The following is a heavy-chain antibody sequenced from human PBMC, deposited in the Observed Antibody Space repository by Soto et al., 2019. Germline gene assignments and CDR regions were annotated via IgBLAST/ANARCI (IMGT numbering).Heavy chain of an antibody. J-gene: IGHJ6*02. V-gene: IGHV3-33*01. D-gene: IGHD3-22*01. Sequence: HPVGSLRLSCVASGFIFDTYGMHWVRQAPGKGLEWVAVIWPDGSNRYYADSVSGQFTISRDNSKNTVFLQMNSLSAEDTAVYYCARAAWFYYGMDVWGQGTTVTVSS. CDR3: ARAAWFYYGMDV. CDR1: GFIFDTYG. CDR2: IWPDGSNR.